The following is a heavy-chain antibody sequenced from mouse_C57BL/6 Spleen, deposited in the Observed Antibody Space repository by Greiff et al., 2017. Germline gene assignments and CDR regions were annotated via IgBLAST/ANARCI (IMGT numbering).Heavy chain of an antibody. V-gene: IGHV1-81*01. J-gene: IGHJ2*01. D-gene: IGHD4-1*01. CDR2: IYPRSGNT. Sequence: VKLVESGAELARPGASVKLSCKASGYTFTSYGISWVKQRTGQGLEWIGEIYPRSGNTYYNQKFKGKATLTVDKSSSTAYMQLSSLTSEDSAVYYCAITGTELDYWGQGTTLTVSS. CDR1: GYTFTSYG. CDR3: AITGTELDY.